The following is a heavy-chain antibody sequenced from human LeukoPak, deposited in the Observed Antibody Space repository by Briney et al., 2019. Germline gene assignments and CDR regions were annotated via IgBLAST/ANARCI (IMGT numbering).Heavy chain of an antibody. D-gene: IGHD4-17*01. CDR2: IAYSGRT. V-gene: IGHV4-34*01. CDR3: ARDYGDFSLYYFDY. Sequence: PSETLSLTCAVYGGSFSGYYWSWIRQPPGKGLEWIGSIAYSGRTYYNPSLKSRVAISVNTTENQFSLKLSSVTAADTAVYFCARDYGDFSLYYFDYWGQGSLVTVSS. CDR1: GGSFSGYY. J-gene: IGHJ4*02.